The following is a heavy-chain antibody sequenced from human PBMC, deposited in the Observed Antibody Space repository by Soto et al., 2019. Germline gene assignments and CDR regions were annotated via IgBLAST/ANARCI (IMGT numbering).Heavy chain of an antibody. CDR1: GFTFSSYG. Sequence: QVQLVESGGGVVQPGRSLRLSCAASGFTFSSYGMHWVRQAPGKGLEWVAVIWYDGSNKYYADSVKGRFTISRDNSKNTLYLQMNSLRAEDTAVYYCARGHHAIYCSGGSCYAFWGDFDYWGQGTLVTVSS. V-gene: IGHV3-33*01. CDR2: IWYDGSNK. J-gene: IGHJ4*02. CDR3: ARGHHAIYCSGGSCYAFWGDFDY. D-gene: IGHD2-15*01.